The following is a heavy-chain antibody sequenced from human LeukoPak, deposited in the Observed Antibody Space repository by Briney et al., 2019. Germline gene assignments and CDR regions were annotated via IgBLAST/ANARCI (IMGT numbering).Heavy chain of an antibody. CDR2: IYYSGST. CDR3: ARFGALYYYYGMDV. V-gene: IGHV4-59*01. D-gene: IGHD3-16*01. Sequence: SETLSLTCTVSGGSISSYYWSWIRRPPGKGLEWIGYIYYSGSTNYNPSLKSRVTISVDTSKNQFSLKLSSVTAADTAVYYCARFGALYYYYGMDVWGQGTTVTVSS. CDR1: GGSISSYY. J-gene: IGHJ6*02.